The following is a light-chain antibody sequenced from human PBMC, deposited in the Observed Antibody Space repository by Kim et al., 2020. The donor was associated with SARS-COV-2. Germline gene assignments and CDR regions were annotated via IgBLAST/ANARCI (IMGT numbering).Light chain of an antibody. Sequence: EIVLTQSPATLSLSPGERATLSCRASQSVNSYLAWYQQKPGQAPRLLIYDASNRATGIPARFSGSGSGTDFTLTISSLEPEDFAVYYCQQRRNWPPYTFGQGTKLEI. CDR1: QSVNSY. V-gene: IGKV3-11*01. CDR2: DAS. J-gene: IGKJ2*01. CDR3: QQRRNWPPYT.